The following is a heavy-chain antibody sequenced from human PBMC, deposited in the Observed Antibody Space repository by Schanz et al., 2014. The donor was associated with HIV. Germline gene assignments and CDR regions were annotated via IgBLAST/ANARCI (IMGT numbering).Heavy chain of an antibody. CDR2: ISGSGGST. V-gene: IGHV3-23*01. D-gene: IGHD3-22*01. CDR3: AKPEYDSRGNSQSHFDS. Sequence: PGGSLRLSCAASGFTFSDHYMDWVRQAPGKGLEWVSSISGSGGSTYYADSVNGRFTISRDNSKNTLYLQMTTLRTEDTAVYYCAKPEYDSRGNSQSHFDSWGQGTLVTVSS. J-gene: IGHJ4*02. CDR1: GFTFSDHY.